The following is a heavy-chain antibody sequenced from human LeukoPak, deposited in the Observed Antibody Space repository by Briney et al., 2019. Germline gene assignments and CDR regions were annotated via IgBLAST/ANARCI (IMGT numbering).Heavy chain of an antibody. CDR2: IWYDGTNK. CDR1: GFSFSSYG. V-gene: IGHV3-33*01. Sequence: GGSLRLSCAASGFSFSSYGMHWVRQAPGKGLEWVAVIWYDGTNKYYADSVKGRFTISRDNSKNTLYLQMNSLRAEDTAVYYCARDQRGFSYSKYYFDYWGQETLVTVSS. D-gene: IGHD5-18*01. CDR3: ARDQRGFSYSKYYFDY. J-gene: IGHJ4*02.